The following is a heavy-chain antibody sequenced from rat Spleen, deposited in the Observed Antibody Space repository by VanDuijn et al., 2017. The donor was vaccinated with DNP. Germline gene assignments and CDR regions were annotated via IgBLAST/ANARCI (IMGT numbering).Heavy chain of an antibody. J-gene: IGHJ4*01. CDR3: ARWPGYNPPYAMDA. D-gene: IGHD1-4*01. CDR2: INSADTT. V-gene: IGHV3-3*01. CDR1: GYSITSSYR. Sequence: EVQLQESGPGLVKPSQSLSLTCSVTGYSITSSYRWNWIRKFPGNKLEWMGSINSADTTNYNPSLKSRISITRDTSKNQLFLQVNSVTTEDTATYYCARWPGYNPPYAMDAWGQGTSVTVSS.